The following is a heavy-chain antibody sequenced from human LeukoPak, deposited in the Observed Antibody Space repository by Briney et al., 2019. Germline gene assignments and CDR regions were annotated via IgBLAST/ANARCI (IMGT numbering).Heavy chain of an antibody. CDR3: AKCQGWYYYSYYMYV. CDR2: ISGSAGTT. Sequence: GGSLRLSCAASEFPFSNYAMTWVRQAPGKGLEWVSGISGSAGTTYYADSVKGRFTISRDDSKNTLHLQMNGLRAEDTAVYYCAKCQGWYYYSYYMYVWGKGTAVTVSS. V-gene: IGHV3-23*01. D-gene: IGHD6-19*01. CDR1: EFPFSNYA. J-gene: IGHJ6*03.